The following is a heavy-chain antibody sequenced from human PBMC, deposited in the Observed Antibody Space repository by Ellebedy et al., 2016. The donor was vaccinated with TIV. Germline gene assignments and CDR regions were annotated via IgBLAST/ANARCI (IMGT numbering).Heavy chain of an antibody. V-gene: IGHV3-23*01. CDR2: ISGSGGST. CDR3: AKDLVRFLEWWLHIEYFDY. D-gene: IGHD3-3*01. Sequence: GESLKISCAASGFTFSSYTINWVRQAPGKGLEWVSAISGSGGSTYYADSVKGRFTISRDNSKNTLYLQMNSLRAEDTAVYYCAKDLVRFLEWWLHIEYFDYWGQGTLVTVSS. CDR1: GFTFSSYT. J-gene: IGHJ4*02.